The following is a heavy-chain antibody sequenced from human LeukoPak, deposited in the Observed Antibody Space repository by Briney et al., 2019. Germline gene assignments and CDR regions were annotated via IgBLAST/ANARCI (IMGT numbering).Heavy chain of an antibody. CDR2: IKSKNDGAAT. D-gene: IGHD6-19*01. J-gene: IGHJ6*03. CDR1: GFNFDIAW. Sequence: GGSLRLSCAVSGFNFDIAWMNWVRQAPGEGLEWVGRIKSKNDGAATDYGAPVRGRFTISIDDSKNVLYLQMNSLKTEDTAVYYFFSSDAYKPRSFMGVWGKGSTVTVSS. V-gene: IGHV3-15*01. CDR3: FSSDAYKPRSFMGV.